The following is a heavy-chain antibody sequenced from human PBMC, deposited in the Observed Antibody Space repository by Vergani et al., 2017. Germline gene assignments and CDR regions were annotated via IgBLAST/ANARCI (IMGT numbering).Heavy chain of an antibody. CDR3: ARGRPIYSSGLDY. CDR1: GGSFSGYY. Sequence: QVQLQQWGAGLLKPSETLSLTFAVYGGSFSGYYWSWIRQPPGKGLEWIGEINHSGSTNYNPSLKSRVTISVDTSKNQFSLKLSSVTAADTAVYYCARGRPIYSSGLDYWGQGTLVTVSS. V-gene: IGHV4-34*01. CDR2: INHSGST. D-gene: IGHD6-19*01. J-gene: IGHJ4*02.